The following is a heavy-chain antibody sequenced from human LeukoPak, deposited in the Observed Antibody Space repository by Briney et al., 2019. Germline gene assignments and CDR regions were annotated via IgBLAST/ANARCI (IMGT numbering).Heavy chain of an antibody. J-gene: IGHJ4*02. V-gene: IGHV3-30*02. CDR3: ARGDCSGDSCYSVDY. Sequence: HTGGSLRLSCAASRFTFSSYGMHWVRQAPGKGREGGAYIQYDGSNEQYADAVKGRFSSSRDNAKNTLYLQMNSLTADDTAVYYCARGDCSGDSCYSVDYWGQGTLVTVSS. CDR2: IQYDGSNE. CDR1: RFTFSSYG. D-gene: IGHD2-15*01.